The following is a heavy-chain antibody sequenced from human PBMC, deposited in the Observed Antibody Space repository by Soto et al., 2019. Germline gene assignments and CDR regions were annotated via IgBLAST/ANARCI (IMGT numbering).Heavy chain of an antibody. D-gene: IGHD2-2*01. J-gene: IGHJ6*02. CDR3: AKEATIVVVPAALRGPYYYYGMDV. CDR1: GFTFSSYG. CDR2: ISYDGSNK. V-gene: IGHV3-30*18. Sequence: GGSLRLSCAASGFTFSSYGMHWVRQAPGKGLEWVAVISYDGSNKYYADSVKGRFTISRDNSKNTLYLQMNSLRAEDTAVYYCAKEATIVVVPAALRGPYYYYGMDVWGQGTTVTV.